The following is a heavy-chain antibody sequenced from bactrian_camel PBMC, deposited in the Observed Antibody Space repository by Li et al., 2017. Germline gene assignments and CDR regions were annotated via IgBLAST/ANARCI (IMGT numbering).Heavy chain of an antibody. CDR2: IDSDGMT. V-gene: IGHV3S9*01. J-gene: IGHJ4*01. D-gene: IGHD4*01. Sequence: VQLVESGGGSVRAGGSLRLTCAASGFAFSTYSMGWFRQSPVPGKEREGIAAIDSDGMTSYADSVKGRFTIFKDNAKSTVYLQMNSLKPEDTAMYYCGAKYAGFDHSAGCDFDFPYSGQGTQVTVS. CDR1: GFAFSTYS.